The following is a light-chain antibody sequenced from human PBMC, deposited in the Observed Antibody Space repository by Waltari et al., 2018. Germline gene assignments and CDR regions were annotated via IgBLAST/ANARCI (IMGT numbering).Light chain of an antibody. Sequence: QLAVTQSPSASASLGASVKLTCTLSREPSAYAIAWHQNQPERGPRFLMKIDGGGGHTKGDGIPDGFSGFSSGAERYLTISSLQYEDEADYYCASWDDSLSVGVFGGGTKLTVL. CDR3: ASWDDSLSVGV. V-gene: IGLV4-69*01. J-gene: IGLJ3*02. CDR1: REPSAYA. CDR2: IDGGGGH.